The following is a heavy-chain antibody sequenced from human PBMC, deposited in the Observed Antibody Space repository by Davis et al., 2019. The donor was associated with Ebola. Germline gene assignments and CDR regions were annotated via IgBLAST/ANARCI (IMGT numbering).Heavy chain of an antibody. CDR1: GDSISGSQW. Sequence: MPSETLSLTCAVSGDSISGSQWWSWVRQPPGKGLEWIGEIYHTGNTNYNPSLKSRVTISIDKSKRHFSLKLSSVTAADTAVYYCARRGIVVDTAMVTHLWDYWGQGTLVTVSS. D-gene: IGHD5-18*01. CDR2: IYHTGNT. J-gene: IGHJ4*02. V-gene: IGHV4-4*02. CDR3: ARRGIVVDTAMVTHLWDY.